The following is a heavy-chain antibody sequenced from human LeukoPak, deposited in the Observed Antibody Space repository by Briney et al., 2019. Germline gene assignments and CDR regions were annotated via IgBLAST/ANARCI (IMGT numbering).Heavy chain of an antibody. CDR1: GGTFSSYA. CDR2: IIPILGIA. D-gene: IGHD1-26*01. Sequence: GASVKVSCKASGGTFSSYAISWVRQAPGQGLEWMGRIIPILGIANYAQKFQGRVTITADKSTSTAYMELSSLRSEDTAVYYCARSGSYSEVSVYRLDYWGQGTLVTVSS. CDR3: ARSGSYSEVSVYRLDY. V-gene: IGHV1-69*04. J-gene: IGHJ4*02.